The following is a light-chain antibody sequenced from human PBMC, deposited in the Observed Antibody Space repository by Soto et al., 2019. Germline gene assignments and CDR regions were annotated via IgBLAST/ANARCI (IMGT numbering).Light chain of an antibody. Sequence: EIVLTQSPGTQSLSPGERATLSCRANQSVANSYLAWYQQKPGQAPRLIIYGASSRATGIPDRFSGSGSGSDFTLTISRLESDDIAVYYCQQYGTLITFGQGTRLEIK. CDR3: QQYGTLIT. CDR1: QSVANSY. CDR2: GAS. J-gene: IGKJ5*01. V-gene: IGKV3-20*01.